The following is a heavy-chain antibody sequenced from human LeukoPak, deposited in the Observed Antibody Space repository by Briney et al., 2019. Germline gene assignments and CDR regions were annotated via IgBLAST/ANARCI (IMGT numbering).Heavy chain of an antibody. CDR3: ARGRVRCSGGSCYQNWFDP. J-gene: IGHJ5*02. Sequence: ASVKVSCKASGGTFSSDVISWVRQAPGQGLEWMGWMNPNSGNTGYAQKFQGRVTMTRNTSISTAYMELSSLRSEDTAVYYCARGRVRCSGGSCYQNWFDPWGQGTLVTVSS. V-gene: IGHV1-8*01. CDR1: GGTFSSDV. D-gene: IGHD2-15*01. CDR2: MNPNSGNT.